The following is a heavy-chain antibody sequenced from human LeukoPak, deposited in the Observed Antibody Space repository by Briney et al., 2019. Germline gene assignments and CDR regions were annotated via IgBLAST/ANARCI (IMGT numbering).Heavy chain of an antibody. V-gene: IGHV3-11*04. CDR1: GFSFSDYY. CDR3: AREGDGVVVPPAIDY. CDR2: ISSSGSTI. J-gene: IGHJ4*02. D-gene: IGHD2-2*01. Sequence: PGGSLRLSCAASGFSFSDYYMSWIRQAPGKGLEWVSYISSSGSTIYYADSVKGRFTISRDNAKNSLYLQMNSLRAEDTAVYYCAREGDGVVVPPAIDYWGQATLVTVSS.